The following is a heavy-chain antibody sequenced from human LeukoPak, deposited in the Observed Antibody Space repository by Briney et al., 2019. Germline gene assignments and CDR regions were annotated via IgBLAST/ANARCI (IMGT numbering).Heavy chain of an antibody. D-gene: IGHD2-8*01. CDR3: ARDPPAVSINTYA. J-gene: IGHJ4*02. CDR1: GFTFSNYW. V-gene: IGHV3-74*01. CDR2: INSDGSTT. Sequence: PGGSLRLSCAASGFTFSNYWMHWVRQAPGKGLVGVSRINSDGSTTTYADSVKGRFTISRDNAKNRLYLQRNSLRAEDTAVYYCARDPPAVSINTYAWGQGTLVTVSS.